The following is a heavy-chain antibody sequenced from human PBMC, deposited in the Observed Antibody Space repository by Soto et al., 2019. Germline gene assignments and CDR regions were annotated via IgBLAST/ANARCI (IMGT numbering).Heavy chain of an antibody. J-gene: IGHJ6*03. CDR2: INHSGST. D-gene: IGHD4-4*01. V-gene: IGHV4-34*01. CDR3: ARGGSNYSVVREYMDV. CDR1: GGSFSGYY. Sequence: QVQLQQWGAGLLKPSETLSLTCAVYGGSFSGYYWSWIRQPPGKGLEWIGEINHSGSTNYNPSLKSRVTISVDTSKNQFSLKLSSVTAADTAVYYCARGGSNYSVVREYMDVWGKGTTVTVSS.